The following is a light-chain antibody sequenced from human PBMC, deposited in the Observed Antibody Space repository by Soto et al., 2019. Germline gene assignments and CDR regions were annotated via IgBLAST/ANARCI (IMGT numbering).Light chain of an antibody. V-gene: IGKV1-39*01. CDR3: HQSYGVPDT. Sequence: DIQMTQSPPSLSASVGDRVTITCRASQTIETYLNWYQQKPGKAPKLLIYSAYSLQDGVPSRFSGSGSGTDFTLTIRSLQAEDFATYYCHQSYGVPDTFGGGTRVETK. J-gene: IGKJ4*01. CDR1: QTIETY. CDR2: SAY.